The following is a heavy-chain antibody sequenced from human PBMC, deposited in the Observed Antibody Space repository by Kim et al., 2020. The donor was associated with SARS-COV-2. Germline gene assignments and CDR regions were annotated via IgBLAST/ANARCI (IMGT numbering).Heavy chain of an antibody. J-gene: IGHJ6*02. D-gene: IGHD3-10*01. CDR3: ARDRRGFHPYYGMDV. CDR2: ISGNGEST. Sequence: GVSLRLSCAASGFTFSLYAMSWVRQAPGKGLEWVSSISGNGESTYYADSVKGRFTISRDTSKSTLYLQMNSLRAEDTAVYYCARDRRGFHPYYGMDVWGQGTTVTVSS. V-gene: IGHV3-23*01. CDR1: GFTFSLYA.